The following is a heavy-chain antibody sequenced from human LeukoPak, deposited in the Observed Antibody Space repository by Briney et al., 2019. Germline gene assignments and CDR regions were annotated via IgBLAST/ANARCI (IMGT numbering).Heavy chain of an antibody. CDR2: ISWDGGST. J-gene: IGHJ4*02. Sequence: GGSLRLSCAASGFTFDDYTMHWVRQAPGKGLEWVSLISWDGGSTYYADSAKGRFTISRDNSKNSLYLQMNSLRTEDTALYYCAKDSSGWYGLDYWGQGTLVTVSS. D-gene: IGHD6-19*01. CDR1: GFTFDDYT. CDR3: AKDSSGWYGLDY. V-gene: IGHV3-43*01.